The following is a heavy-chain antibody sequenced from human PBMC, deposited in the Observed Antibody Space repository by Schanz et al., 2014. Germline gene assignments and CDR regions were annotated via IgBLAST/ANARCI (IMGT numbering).Heavy chain of an antibody. Sequence: EVQLLESGGGLVRPGGSLRLSCAASGFTFSNYAMSWVRQAPGKGLEWVSGFIVDSGNTYYAGSVKGRFSISRDYSKNTLYLQMSSLRAEDTAIYYCAKLSSSGRLAGYFDYWGQGTLVTVSS. CDR1: GFTFSNYA. CDR3: AKLSSSGRLAGYFDY. V-gene: IGHV3-23*01. J-gene: IGHJ4*02. CDR2: FIVDSGNT. D-gene: IGHD6-19*01.